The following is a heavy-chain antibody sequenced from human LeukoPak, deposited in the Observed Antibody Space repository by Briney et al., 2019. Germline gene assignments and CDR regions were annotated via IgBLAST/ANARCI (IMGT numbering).Heavy chain of an antibody. D-gene: IGHD1-1*01. CDR2: INSSGDT. CDR1: GGSISSYY. J-gene: IGHJ4*02. CDR3: ARHPWSGTWHFDY. V-gene: IGHV4-4*07. Sequence: SETLSLTCTVSGGSISSYYWSWIRQTAEKGLEWIGRINSSGDTVYNPSLKSRVTISVDTSKNQFSLRLSSVTAADTAVYYCARHPWSGTWHFDYWGQGTLVTVSS.